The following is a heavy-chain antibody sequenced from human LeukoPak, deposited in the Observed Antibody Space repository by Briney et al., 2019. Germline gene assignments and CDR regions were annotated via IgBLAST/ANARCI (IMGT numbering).Heavy chain of an antibody. CDR2: IYNSGST. CDR3: ARVGLDSYGFKGIDY. Sequence: SETLSLTCTVSGGCMSNYYWSWIRQPPGKGLEWIGYIYNSGSTKYNPSLRSRVTISIETPKNHFSLKLSSVTAADTAVYHCARVGLDSYGFKGIDYWGQGTLVTVSS. V-gene: IGHV4-59*01. D-gene: IGHD5-18*01. J-gene: IGHJ4*02. CDR1: GGCMSNYY.